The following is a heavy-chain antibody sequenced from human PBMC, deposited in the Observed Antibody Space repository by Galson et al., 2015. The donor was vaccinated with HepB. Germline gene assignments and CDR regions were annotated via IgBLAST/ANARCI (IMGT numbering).Heavy chain of an antibody. Sequence: SLRLSCAASGFTFSSYAMHWVRQAPGKGLEWVAVISYDGSNKYYADSVKGRFTISRDNSKNTLYLQMNSLRAEDTAVYYCARVGASSGWYGMDVWGQGTTVTVSS. J-gene: IGHJ6*02. CDR2: ISYDGSNK. D-gene: IGHD6-19*01. V-gene: IGHV3-30*04. CDR1: GFTFSSYA. CDR3: ARVGASSGWYGMDV.